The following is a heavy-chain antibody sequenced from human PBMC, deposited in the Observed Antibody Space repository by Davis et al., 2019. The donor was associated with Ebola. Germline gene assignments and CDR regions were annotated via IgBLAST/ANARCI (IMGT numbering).Heavy chain of an antibody. Sequence: ASVTVSCKASDFTFTNYGITWVRQAPGQGLEWLGWIGGHQGNTHYAQKVQDRVTMTRDRSTDTAYMELRGLRYDDTAVYYCARVPDILADYNSYYFDYWGRGTLVTVSS. CDR3: ARVPDILADYNSYYFDY. J-gene: IGHJ4*02. D-gene: IGHD1-20*01. V-gene: IGHV1-18*01. CDR1: DFTFTNYG. CDR2: IGGHQGNT.